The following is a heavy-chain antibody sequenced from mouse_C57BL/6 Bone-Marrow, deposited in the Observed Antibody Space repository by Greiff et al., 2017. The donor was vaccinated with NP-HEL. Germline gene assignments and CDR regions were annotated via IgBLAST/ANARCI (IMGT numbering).Heavy chain of an antibody. CDR2: IHPNSGST. J-gene: IGHJ2*01. Sequence: QVQLQQPGAELVKPGASVKLSCKASGYTFTSYWMHWVKQRPGQGLEWIGMIHPNSGSTNYNEKFKSKATLTVDKSSSTAYMQLSSLTSEDSAVYYCARKGNFITTVVARNYFDYWGEAPLSQSPQ. CDR1: GYTFTSYW. D-gene: IGHD1-1*01. V-gene: IGHV1-64*01. CDR3: ARKGNFITTVVARNYFDY.